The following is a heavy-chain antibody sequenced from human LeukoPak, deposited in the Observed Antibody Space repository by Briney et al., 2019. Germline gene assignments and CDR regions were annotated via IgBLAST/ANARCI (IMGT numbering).Heavy chain of an antibody. D-gene: IGHD6-13*01. CDR2: ISYDGSNK. V-gene: IGHV3-30*04. Sequence: GRSLRLSCAASGFTFSSYAMHWVRQAPGKGLEWVAIISYDGSNKYYADPVKGRFTISRDNSKNTLYLQMNSLRAEDTAVYYCARAERGELRYSSSWYTYYWGQGTLVTVSS. CDR1: GFTFSSYA. J-gene: IGHJ4*02. CDR3: ARAERGELRYSSSWYTYY.